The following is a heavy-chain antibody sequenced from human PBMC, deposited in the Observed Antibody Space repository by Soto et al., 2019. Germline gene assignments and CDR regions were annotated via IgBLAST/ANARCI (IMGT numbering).Heavy chain of an antibody. J-gene: IGHJ3*02. Sequence: ESGGGVVQPGRSLRLSCAASGFSFRNYNLHWVRQAPGKGLEWVAVVSHDGVNKHYAESVKGRLSISRDSSRDTLYLQMNSLRPEETAVYYCVRETQIVMVVVPTPGSPGAFDMWGQGTMVTVSS. V-gene: IGHV3-30-3*01. CDR2: VSHDGVNK. CDR1: GFSFRNYN. CDR3: VRETQIVMVVVPTPGSPGAFDM. D-gene: IGHD2-15*01.